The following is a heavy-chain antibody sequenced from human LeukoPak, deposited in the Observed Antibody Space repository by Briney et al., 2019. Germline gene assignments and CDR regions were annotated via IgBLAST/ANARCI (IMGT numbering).Heavy chain of an antibody. CDR1: GGSFSGYY. Sequence: SETLSLTYAVYGGSFSGYYWSWIRQPPGKGLEWIGEINHSGSTNYNPSLKSRVTISVDTSKNQFSLKLSSVTAADTAVYYCARCGYIYGSLPYYYMDVWGKGTTVTISS. J-gene: IGHJ6*03. CDR2: INHSGST. CDR3: ARCGYIYGSLPYYYMDV. V-gene: IGHV4-34*01. D-gene: IGHD5-18*01.